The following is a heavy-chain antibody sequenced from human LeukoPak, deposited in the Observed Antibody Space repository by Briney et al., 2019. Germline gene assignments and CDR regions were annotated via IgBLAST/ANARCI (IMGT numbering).Heavy chain of an antibody. J-gene: IGHJ3*02. CDR2: ISWNSSSI. D-gene: IGHD3-3*01. V-gene: IGHV3-9*03. CDR1: GFTFDDYA. Sequence: PGRSLRLSCAASGFTFDDYAMHWVRQAPGKGLEWVSGISWNSSSIGYADSVKGRFTISRDNAKNSLYLQMNSLRAEDMALYYCAKELGVLRFLNHAFDIWGQGTMVTVSS. CDR3: AKELGVLRFLNHAFDI.